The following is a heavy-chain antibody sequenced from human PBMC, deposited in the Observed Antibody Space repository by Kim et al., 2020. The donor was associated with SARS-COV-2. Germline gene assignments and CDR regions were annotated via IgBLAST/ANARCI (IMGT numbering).Heavy chain of an antibody. CDR1: GFTFSSFS. J-gene: IGHJ4*02. CDR2: ISPTSDAT. Sequence: GGSLRLSCAASGFTFSSFSMNWVRQAPGKGLEWVSIISPTSDATFYADSVNGRFTISRDNSKNTVFLQMNSLTADDTAIYYCAKSLPARKFFDYWGQGTLVTVSS. CDR3: AKSLPARKFFDY. V-gene: IGHV3-23*01.